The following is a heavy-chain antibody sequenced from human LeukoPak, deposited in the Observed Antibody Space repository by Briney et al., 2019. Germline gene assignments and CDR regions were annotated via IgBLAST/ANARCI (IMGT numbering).Heavy chain of an antibody. V-gene: IGHV4-34*01. D-gene: IGHD2-15*01. J-gene: IGHJ4*02. CDR3: ARRKIGYCSDGSCFHGGFDY. CDR2: INHSGST. CDR1: GGSFSGYY. Sequence: TSETLSLTCAVYGGSFSGYYWSWIRQPPGKGLEWIGEINHSGSTNYNPSLKSRVTISVDTSKNQFSLKLSSVTAADTAVYYCARRKIGYCSDGSCFHGGFDYWGQGTLVTVSS.